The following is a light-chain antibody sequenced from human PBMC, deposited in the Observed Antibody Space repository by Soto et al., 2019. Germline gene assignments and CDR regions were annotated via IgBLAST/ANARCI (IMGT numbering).Light chain of an antibody. CDR2: AAS. CDR1: QGIRSD. CDR3: LQHNSYPLT. Sequence: DIPMTQSPSSLYASVGDRVTIACRASQGIRSDLAWYEQKPGKAPKRLICAASSLQSGFPSRFRGSGSGTEFTLTISSLQPEDFATYYCLQHNSYPLTFGQGTKVEIK. V-gene: IGKV1-17*01. J-gene: IGKJ1*01.